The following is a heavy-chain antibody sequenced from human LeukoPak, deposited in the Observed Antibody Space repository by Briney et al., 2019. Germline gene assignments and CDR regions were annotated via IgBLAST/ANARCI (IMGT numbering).Heavy chain of an antibody. D-gene: IGHD6-13*01. V-gene: IGHV1-8*01. J-gene: IGHJ4*02. CDR3: ARGRIGAAAGILGGY. CDR1: GYTFTSYD. CDR2: MNPNSGNT. Sequence: ASVKVSCKASGYTFTSYDINWVRQATGQGLEWMGWMNPNSGNTGYAQRFQGRVTMTRNTSISTAYMELSSLRSEDTAVYYCARGRIGAAAGILGGYWGQGTLVTVSS.